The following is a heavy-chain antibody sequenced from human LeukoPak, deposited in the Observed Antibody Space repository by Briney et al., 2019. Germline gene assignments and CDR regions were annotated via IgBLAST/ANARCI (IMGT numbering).Heavy chain of an antibody. J-gene: IGHJ4*02. CDR2: ISRDGTNK. CDR1: GFTFSNSA. Sequence: GGSLRLSCAASGFTFSNSAIHWVRQSPAKGLEWLAFISRDGTNKYYSDSVEGRFTVSRHNSLNTAHLQMNSLRPEDTAIYYCASEDMDTGDFWGQGTLVTVSS. V-gene: IGHV3-30*14. D-gene: IGHD2-15*01. CDR3: ASEDMDTGDF.